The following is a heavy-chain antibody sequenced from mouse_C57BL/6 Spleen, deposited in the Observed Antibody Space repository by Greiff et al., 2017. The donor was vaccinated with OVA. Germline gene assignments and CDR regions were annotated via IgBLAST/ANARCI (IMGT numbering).Heavy chain of an antibody. CDR1: GYSFPGYY. Sequence: EVQLQQSGPELVKPGASVKISCKASGYSFPGYYMNWVKQSPEKSLEWIGEINPSTGGTTYNQKFKTKATLTVDKSSSTAYMQLKSLTSEDSAVYYCARGGIGYDWYFDVWGTGTTVTVSS. CDR3: ARGGIGYDWYFDV. D-gene: IGHD2-2*01. V-gene: IGHV1-42*01. CDR2: INPSTGGT. J-gene: IGHJ1*03.